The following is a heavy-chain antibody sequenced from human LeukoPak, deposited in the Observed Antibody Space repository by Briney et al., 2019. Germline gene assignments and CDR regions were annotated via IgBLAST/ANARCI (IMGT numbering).Heavy chain of an antibody. J-gene: IGHJ4*02. CDR2: IHPNSGGT. Sequence: ASVKVSCKASGYTLTGHYMHWVRQAPGQGLEWMGWIHPNSGGTNYAQKFQGRVTMTRDTSISTAYMELSRLRSDDTAVYYCARIDGTAPDYWGQGTLVTVFS. D-gene: IGHD5-24*01. V-gene: IGHV1-2*02. CDR1: GYTLTGHY. CDR3: ARIDGTAPDY.